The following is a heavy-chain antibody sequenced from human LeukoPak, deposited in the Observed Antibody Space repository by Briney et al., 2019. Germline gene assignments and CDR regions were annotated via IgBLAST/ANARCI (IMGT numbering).Heavy chain of an antibody. D-gene: IGHD5-18*01. CDR1: GGSISSGSYY. J-gene: IGHJ4*02. CDR2: IYYSGST. CDR3: ASRTLLYSYPTDYKDY. Sequence: PSETLSLTCTVSGGSISSGSYYWGWIRQPPGKGLEWIGSIYYSGSTYYNPSLKSRVTISVDTSKNQFSLKLSSVTAADTAVYYCASRTLLYSYPTDYKDYWGQGTLVTVSS. V-gene: IGHV4-39*01.